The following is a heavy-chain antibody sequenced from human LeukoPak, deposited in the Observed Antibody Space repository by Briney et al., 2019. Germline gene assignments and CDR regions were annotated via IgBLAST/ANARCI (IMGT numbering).Heavy chain of an antibody. D-gene: IGHD6-19*01. Sequence: PGRSLRLSCAASGFTSSSYGMHWVRQAPGKGLEWVAVIWYDGSNKYYADSVKGRFTISRDNSKNTLYLQMNSLRAEDTAVYYCARDWGWYSRVLDYWGQGTLVTVSS. CDR3: ARDWGWYSRVLDY. CDR2: IWYDGSNK. J-gene: IGHJ4*02. CDR1: GFTSSSYG. V-gene: IGHV3-33*01.